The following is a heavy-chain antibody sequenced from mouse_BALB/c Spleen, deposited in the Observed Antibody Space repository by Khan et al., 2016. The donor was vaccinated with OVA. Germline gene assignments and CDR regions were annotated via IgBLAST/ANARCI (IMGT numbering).Heavy chain of an antibody. CDR2: IWGDGST. Sequence: QVQLQQSGPGLVAPSQSLSITCTVSGFSLTSYGVSWVRQSPGKGLEWLGVIWGDGSTNYHSTLISRLIISKDSSKSQVFLKLTGLQTDDTATYYCAKFTPDYYSMDYWGQGTSVTVSS. CDR1: GFSLTSYG. D-gene: IGHD2-12*01. J-gene: IGHJ4*01. CDR3: AKFTPDYYSMDY. V-gene: IGHV2-3*01.